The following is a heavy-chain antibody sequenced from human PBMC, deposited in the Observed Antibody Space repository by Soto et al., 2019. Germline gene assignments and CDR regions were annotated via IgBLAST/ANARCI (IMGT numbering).Heavy chain of an antibody. Sequence: EVQLLESGGGLVQPGGSLRLSCAASGFTFSSYAMSWVRQAPGKGLEWVSAISGSGGSTYYADSVKGRFTISRDNSKNPLDLQVNGLGAEDTARYYCAYSSTPLDYWGQGTLVTVSS. CDR1: GFTFSSYA. V-gene: IGHV3-23*01. J-gene: IGHJ4*02. D-gene: IGHD6-13*01. CDR3: AYSSTPLDY. CDR2: ISGSGGST.